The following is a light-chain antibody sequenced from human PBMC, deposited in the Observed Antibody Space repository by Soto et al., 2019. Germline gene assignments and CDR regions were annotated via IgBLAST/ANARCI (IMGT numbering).Light chain of an antibody. V-gene: IGLV2-14*01. CDR3: SSYTSSSTPV. CDR2: AVS. CDR1: SSDVGGYNY. Sequence: QSVLTQPASVSGSPGQSITISCTGTSSDVGGYNYVSWYQQHPGKAPKLMIYAVSNRPSGVSNRFSGSKSGNTASLTISGLQAEDEAAYYCSSYTSSSTPVFGTGTKLTVL. J-gene: IGLJ1*01.